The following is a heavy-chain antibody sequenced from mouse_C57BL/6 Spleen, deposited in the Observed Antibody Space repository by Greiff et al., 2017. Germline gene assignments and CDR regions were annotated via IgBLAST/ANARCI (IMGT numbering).Heavy chain of an antibody. CDR2: IDPEDGET. Sequence: VQLQQSGAELVKPGASVKLSCTASGFNFNDYYMHWVKQRPEQGLEWIGRIDPEDGETKYAAKFQGKATITADTSSNTAYLQLSSLTSEDSAVYYCARAPYGNYGYWGQGTTVTVAS. CDR3: ARAPYGNYGY. J-gene: IGHJ2*01. V-gene: IGHV14-2*01. D-gene: IGHD2-1*01. CDR1: GFNFNDYY.